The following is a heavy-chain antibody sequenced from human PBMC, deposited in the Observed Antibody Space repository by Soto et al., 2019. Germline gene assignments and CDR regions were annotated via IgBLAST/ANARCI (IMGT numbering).Heavy chain of an antibody. CDR1: GGSFSGYY. J-gene: IGHJ6*02. V-gene: IGHV4-34*01. CDR2: INHSGST. D-gene: IGHD6-13*01. Sequence: SETLSLTCAVYGGSFSGYYWSWIRQPPGKGLEWIGEINHSGSTNYNPSLKSRVTISVDTSKNQFSLKLSSVTAADTAVYYCARPINSSSWWAGGMDVWGQGTTVTVSS. CDR3: ARPINSSSWWAGGMDV.